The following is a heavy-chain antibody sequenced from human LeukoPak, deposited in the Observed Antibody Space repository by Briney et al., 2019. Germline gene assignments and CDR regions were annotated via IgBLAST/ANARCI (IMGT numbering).Heavy chain of an antibody. CDR1: GGTFSSYA. D-gene: IGHD2-2*01. V-gene: IGHV1-69*05. CDR3: AREDIVVVPAAIVVSRWFDP. CDR2: IIPIFGTA. J-gene: IGHJ5*02. Sequence: GSSVKVSCKASGGTFSSYAISWVRQAPGQGLEWMGGIIPIFGTANYAQKFQGRATITTDESTSTAYMELSSLRSEDTAVYYCAREDIVVVPAAIVVSRWFDPWGQGTLVTVSS.